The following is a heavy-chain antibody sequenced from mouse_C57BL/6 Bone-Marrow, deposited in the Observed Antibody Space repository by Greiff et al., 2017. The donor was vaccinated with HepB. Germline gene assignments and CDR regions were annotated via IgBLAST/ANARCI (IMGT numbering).Heavy chain of an antibody. J-gene: IGHJ2*01. CDR3: ARFSSH. Sequence: VQLQQSGAELVRPGASVKLSCTASGFNIKDDYMHWVKQRPGQGLEWIGDIYPGSGSTNYNEKFKSKATLTVDTSSSTAYMQLSSLTSEDSAVYYCARFSSHWGQGTTLTVSS. V-gene: IGHV1-55*01. CDR2: IYPGSGST. D-gene: IGHD6-2*01. CDR1: GFNIKDDY.